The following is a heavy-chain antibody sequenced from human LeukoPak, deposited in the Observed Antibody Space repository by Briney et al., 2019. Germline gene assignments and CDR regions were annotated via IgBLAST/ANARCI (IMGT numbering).Heavy chain of an antibody. V-gene: IGHV4-4*02. CDR3: ARDSRSLGSYFDY. CDR2: IYHSGST. Sequence: SETLSLTCAVSGGSISSSNWWSWDRQPPGKGLEWIGEIYHSGSTNYDPSLKSRVTISVDKSKNQFSLKLSSVTAADTAVYYCARDSRSLGSYFDYWGQGTLVTVSS. J-gene: IGHJ4*02. D-gene: IGHD1-26*01. CDR1: GGSISSSNW.